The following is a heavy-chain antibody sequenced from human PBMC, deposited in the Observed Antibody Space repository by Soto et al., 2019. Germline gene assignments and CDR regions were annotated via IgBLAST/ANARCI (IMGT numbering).Heavy chain of an antibody. J-gene: IGHJ3*02. CDR2: IKSKTDGGTT. D-gene: IGHD4-17*01. V-gene: IGHV3-15*07. CDR1: SVSNAW. Sequence: SVSNAWMNWVRQAPGKGLEWVGRIKSKTDGGTTEYAAPVKGRFTISRDDSKNTLYLQMNSLKTEDTAVYYCTTDQTTGDAFDIWGQGTMVTVSS. CDR3: TTDQTTGDAFDI.